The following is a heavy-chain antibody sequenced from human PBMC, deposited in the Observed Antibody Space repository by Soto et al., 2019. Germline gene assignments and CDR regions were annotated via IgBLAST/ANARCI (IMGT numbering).Heavy chain of an antibody. CDR1: GFTFSSYA. CDR3: AKGDLDGPGWYYFDY. Sequence: LRLSCAASGFTFSSYAMSWVRQAPGKGLEWVSAISGSGGSTYYADSVKGRFTISRDNSKNTLYLQMNSLRAEDTAVYYCAKGDLDGPGWYYFDYWGQGTLVTVSS. CDR2: ISGSGGST. V-gene: IGHV3-23*01. J-gene: IGHJ4*02. D-gene: IGHD3-16*01.